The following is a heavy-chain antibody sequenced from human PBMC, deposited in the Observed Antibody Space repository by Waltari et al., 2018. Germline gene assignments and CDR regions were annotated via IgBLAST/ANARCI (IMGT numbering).Heavy chain of an antibody. J-gene: IGHJ4*02. V-gene: IGHV3-30*18. Sequence: QVQLVESGGGVVQPGRSLRLSCAASGFTFSSYGMHWVRQAPGQGLEWVAVISYDGSNKYYADSVKGRFTISRDNSKNTLYLQMNSLRAEDTAVYYCAKVGGSYYYDSSGYYYFDCWGQGTLVTVSS. CDR2: ISYDGSNK. CDR1: GFTFSSYG. CDR3: AKVGGSYYYDSSGYYYFDC. D-gene: IGHD3-22*01.